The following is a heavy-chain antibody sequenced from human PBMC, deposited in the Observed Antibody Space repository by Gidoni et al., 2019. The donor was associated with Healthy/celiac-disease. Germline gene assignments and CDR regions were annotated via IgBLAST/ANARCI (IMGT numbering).Heavy chain of an antibody. CDR2: IYSGVST. J-gene: IGHJ5*02. D-gene: IGHD6-13*01. Sequence: EVQLVESGGGLLQPGGSLRLSCAASVFTVSSNYMSWVCHASGKGLEGVSVIYSGVSTYYADSVKGRFTISRDNSNNTLYLQMNSLRAEDTAVYYCARAQLAKGWFDPWGQGTLVTVSS. CDR1: VFTVSSNY. V-gene: IGHV3-53*01. CDR3: ARAQLAKGWFDP.